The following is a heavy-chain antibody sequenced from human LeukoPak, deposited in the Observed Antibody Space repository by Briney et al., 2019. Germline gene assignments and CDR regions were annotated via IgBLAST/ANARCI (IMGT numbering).Heavy chain of an antibody. V-gene: IGHV3-74*01. CDR2: ISGDGSST. CDR3: ARAHGGNSYYLPLDY. CDR1: GFSFSNYW. J-gene: IGHJ4*02. D-gene: IGHD2/OR15-2a*01. Sequence: GGSLRLSCAASGFSFSNYWMHWVRQAPGKGLVWVSRISGDGSSTTYADSVKGRFTISRDNARESLYLQMNSLRDEDTAVYYCARAHGGNSYYLPLDYWGQGTLVTVSS.